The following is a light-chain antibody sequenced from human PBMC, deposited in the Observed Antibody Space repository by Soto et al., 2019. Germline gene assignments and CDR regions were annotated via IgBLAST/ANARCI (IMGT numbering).Light chain of an antibody. V-gene: IGKV3D-15*01. CDR2: GIS. J-gene: IGKJ5*01. CDR1: QSIPTTY. CDR3: QQYEKWPIT. Sequence: EIVLTQSPGTLSLSPGEGATLACRASQSIPTTYFAWYQQKPGQTPRLLIYGISTRATGVPDRFSGSGSGTEFSLTISSLQSEDFAVYYCQQYEKWPITFGQGTRLEMK.